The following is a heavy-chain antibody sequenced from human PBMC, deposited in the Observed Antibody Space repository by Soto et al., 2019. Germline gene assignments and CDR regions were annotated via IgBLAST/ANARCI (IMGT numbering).Heavy chain of an antibody. CDR1: GFTFSIDT. Sequence: EVQLVESGGGLVKTGGSLRLSCAGSGFTFSIDTFHWVRQAPGKGLEWVSSITSSSTYIYYADSVKGRFTISRDNAKSSVSLQLNSLRGEDTAVYYCARDNSGGLHDAFDIWGQGTMVSVS. D-gene: IGHD1-26*01. CDR3: ARDNSGGLHDAFDI. V-gene: IGHV3-21*01. J-gene: IGHJ3*02. CDR2: ITSSSTYI.